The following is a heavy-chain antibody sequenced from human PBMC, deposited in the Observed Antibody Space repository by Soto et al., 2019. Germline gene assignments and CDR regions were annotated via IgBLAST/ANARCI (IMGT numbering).Heavy chain of an antibody. V-gene: IGHV1-2*04. D-gene: IGHD6-19*01. Sequence: QVQLVQSGAEVKKPGASVEVSCKASGYTFTDYYVHWVRQAPGQGLEWMGWINTNSGVTNFAQKFQGWVTLTRDTSVNTAYMELNRLKSDDTAVFFCARGVSGWSPFDFWGQGTLVTVSS. CDR3: ARGVSGWSPFDF. CDR1: GYTFTDYY. J-gene: IGHJ4*02. CDR2: INTNSGVT.